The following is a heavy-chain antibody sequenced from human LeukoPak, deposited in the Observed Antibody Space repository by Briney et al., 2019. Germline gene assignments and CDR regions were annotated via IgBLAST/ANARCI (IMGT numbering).Heavy chain of an antibody. Sequence: GRSLRLSCAASGFTFSSYVMHWVRQAPGKGLEWVAIISYDGSNEYYADSVKGRFTISRDNAKNTLYLQMNSLRVEDTAVYYCGRGELPAAVDCWGQGTLVTVSS. CDR3: GRGELPAAVDC. J-gene: IGHJ4*02. CDR2: ISYDGSNE. D-gene: IGHD2-2*01. V-gene: IGHV3-30*04. CDR1: GFTFSSYV.